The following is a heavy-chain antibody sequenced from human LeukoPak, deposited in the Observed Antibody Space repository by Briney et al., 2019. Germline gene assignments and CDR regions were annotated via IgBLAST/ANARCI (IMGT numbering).Heavy chain of an antibody. Sequence: SETLSLTCTVSGGSISSSNYYWGWIRQPPGKGLEWIGSIFYSGNTFYNPSLKSRVTISVGTSKIQFSLKLSSVTAADTAVYYCARGTYYDSSGYYYDYWGQGTLVTVSS. CDR1: GGSISSSNYY. CDR2: IFYSGNT. J-gene: IGHJ4*02. V-gene: IGHV4-39*07. CDR3: ARGTYYDSSGYYYDY. D-gene: IGHD3-22*01.